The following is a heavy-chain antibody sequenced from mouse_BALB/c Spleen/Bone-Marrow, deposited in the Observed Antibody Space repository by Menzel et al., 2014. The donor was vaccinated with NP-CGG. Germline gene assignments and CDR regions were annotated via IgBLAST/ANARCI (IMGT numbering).Heavy chain of an antibody. D-gene: IGHD1-1*01. CDR1: GYTFTSYV. V-gene: IGHV1-14*01. CDR2: IDPFNDGT. J-gene: IGHJ2*01. Sequence: EVQLQQSGPELVMPGTSVKMSCKASGYTFTSYVIHWVKQKPGQGLEWIGYIDPFNDGTKYNEKFKDKATLTSDKSSNTAYMELSSLTSEDSAVYYCARTGNYYGSSFDYWGQGTTLTVSS. CDR3: ARTGNYYGSSFDY.